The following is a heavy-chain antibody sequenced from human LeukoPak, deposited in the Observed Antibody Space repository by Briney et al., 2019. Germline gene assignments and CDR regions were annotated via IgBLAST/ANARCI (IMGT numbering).Heavy chain of an antibody. J-gene: IGHJ4*02. D-gene: IGHD4-17*01. V-gene: IGHV3-15*01. Sequence: GGSLRLSCIVSGLVFNDAWMSWVRQAPGKGLEWVGRITSGGATDYATPVKGRLIISRDNSKGTFYLQMNSLKTDDTAMYYCTWMATVRTVDFWGQGTLVTVSS. CDR3: TWMATVRTVDF. CDR2: ITSGGAT. CDR1: GLVFNDAW.